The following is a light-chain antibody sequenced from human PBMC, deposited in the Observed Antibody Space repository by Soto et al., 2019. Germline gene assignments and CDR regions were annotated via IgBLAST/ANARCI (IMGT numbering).Light chain of an antibody. V-gene: IGLV2-14*01. CDR3: SSYTSSSTWV. J-gene: IGLJ3*02. CDR1: SSDVGVYNY. CDR2: EVS. Sequence: QSALTQPASVSGSPGQSITISCTGTSSDVGVYNYVSWYQQHPGKAPKLMIYEVSNRPSGVSNRFSGSKSGNTASLTISGLQAEDEADYYCSSYTSSSTWVFGGGTK.